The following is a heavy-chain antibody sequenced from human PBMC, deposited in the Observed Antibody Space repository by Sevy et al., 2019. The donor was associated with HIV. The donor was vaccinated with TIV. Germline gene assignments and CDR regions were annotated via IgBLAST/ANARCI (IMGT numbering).Heavy chain of an antibody. CDR1: GFTFSSYT. D-gene: IGHD3-10*01. V-gene: IGHV3-21*01. CDR2: ISSGSSYI. J-gene: IGHJ4*02. Sequence: GGSLRLSCAASGFTFSSYTMNWVRQAPGKGLEWVSSISSGSSYIYYADSLKGRFTISRDNAKKSLNLQMNSLRAEDTALYYCARYQNYYGSGSYDYWGQGTLVTVSS. CDR3: ARYQNYYGSGSYDY.